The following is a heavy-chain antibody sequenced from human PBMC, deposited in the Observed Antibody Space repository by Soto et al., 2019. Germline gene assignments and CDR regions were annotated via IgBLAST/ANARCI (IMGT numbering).Heavy chain of an antibody. CDR3: AKDIAARPPYYCDY. J-gene: IGHJ4*02. CDR2: IYYSGST. D-gene: IGHD6-6*01. Sequence: PSETLSLTCTVSGGSISSYYWSWIRQPPGKGLEWIGYIYYSGSTNYNPSLKSRVTISVDTSKNQFSLKLSSVTAEDTALYYCAKDIAARPPYYCDYWGQGTLVTVSS. V-gene: IGHV4-59*01. CDR1: GGSISSYY.